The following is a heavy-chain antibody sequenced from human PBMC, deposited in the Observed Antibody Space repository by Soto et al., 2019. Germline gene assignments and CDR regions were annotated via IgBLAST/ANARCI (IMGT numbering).Heavy chain of an antibody. D-gene: IGHD2-15*01. CDR1: GYTLTELS. CDR3: ATPGYCSGGSCPSDAFDI. CDR2: FDPEDGET. V-gene: IGHV1-24*01. J-gene: IGHJ3*02. Sequence: ASVKVSCKVSGYTLTELSMHWVRQAPGKGLEWMGGFDPEDGETIYAQKFQGRVTMTEDTSTDTAYMELSSLRSEDTAVYYCATPGYCSGGSCPSDAFDIWGQGTMVTVSS.